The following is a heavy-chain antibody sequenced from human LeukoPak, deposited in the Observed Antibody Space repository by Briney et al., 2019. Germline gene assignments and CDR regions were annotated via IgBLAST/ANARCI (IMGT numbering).Heavy chain of an antibody. CDR3: AKDTAQGYTYGSIEQDY. D-gene: IGHD5-18*01. CDR1: GITFSRFA. V-gene: IGHV3-23*01. Sequence: PGGSLRLSCAASGITFSRFAMSWVRQAPGKGLEWVSAISESGTGTYYADSVKGRFTISRDNSKNTLSLQMNSLRVDDTAVYYCAKDTAQGYTYGSIEQDYWGQGTLVIVSS. J-gene: IGHJ4*02. CDR2: ISESGTGT.